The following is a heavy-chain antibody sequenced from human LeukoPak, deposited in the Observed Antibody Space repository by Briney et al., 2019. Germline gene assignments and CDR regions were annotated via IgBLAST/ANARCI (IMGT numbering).Heavy chain of an antibody. CDR1: GYSISSGYY. CDR2: IYHSGST. D-gene: IGHD6-19*01. CDR3: ARKLAVAGYYCDY. V-gene: IGHV4-38-2*01. Sequence: SETLSLTCAVSGYSISSGYYWGWIRQPPGKGLEWIGSIYHSGSTYYNPSLKSRVTISVDTSKNQFSLKLSSVTAADTAVYYSARKLAVAGYYCDYWGPGTLVTVSS. J-gene: IGHJ4*02.